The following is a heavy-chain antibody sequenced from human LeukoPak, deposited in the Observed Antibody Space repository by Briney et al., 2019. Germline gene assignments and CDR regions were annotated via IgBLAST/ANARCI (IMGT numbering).Heavy chain of an antibody. D-gene: IGHD2-21*02. CDR1: GGSFSGYY. V-gene: IGHV4-34*01. Sequence: PSETLSLTCAVYGGSFSGYYWSWIRQPPGKGLEWIGEINHSGSTNYNPSLKSRVTISVDTSKNQFSLKPSSVTAADTAVYYCARGGLAYCGGDCYYGWFDPWGQGTLVTVSS. CDR3: ARGGLAYCGGDCYYGWFDP. J-gene: IGHJ5*02. CDR2: INHSGST.